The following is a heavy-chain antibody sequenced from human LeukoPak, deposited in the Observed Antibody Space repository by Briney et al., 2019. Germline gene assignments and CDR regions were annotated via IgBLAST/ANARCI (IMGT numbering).Heavy chain of an antibody. V-gene: IGHV1-2*02. Sequence: ASVKVSCKASGYTFTDYYVHWVRQAPGQGLEWMGWINPKRGVTNSAQKFQGRVTMTRDTSISTIYMERRSLMSDDTAAYYCARGVAVTDRARFFDYWGQGTLVTVSS. CDR3: ARGVAVTDRARFFDY. J-gene: IGHJ4*02. D-gene: IGHD4-11*01. CDR2: INPKRGVT. CDR1: GYTFTDYY.